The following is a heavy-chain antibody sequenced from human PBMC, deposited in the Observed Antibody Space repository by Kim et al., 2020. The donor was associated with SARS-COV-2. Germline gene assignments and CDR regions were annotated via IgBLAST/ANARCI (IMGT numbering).Heavy chain of an antibody. CDR3: ARVVAAAGTVDY. Sequence: SETLSLTCTVSGGSISSYYRSWIRQPPGKGLEWIGYIYYSGSTNYNPSLKSRVTISVDTSKNQFSLKLSSVTAADTAVYYCARVVAAAGTVDYWGQGTLVTVSS. J-gene: IGHJ4*02. CDR2: IYYSGST. D-gene: IGHD6-13*01. CDR1: GGSISSYY. V-gene: IGHV4-59*01.